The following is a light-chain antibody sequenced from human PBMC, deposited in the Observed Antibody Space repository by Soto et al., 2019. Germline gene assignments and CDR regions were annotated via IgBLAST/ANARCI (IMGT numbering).Light chain of an antibody. CDR1: QSVGSNY. Sequence: IVLTLSPCTLSLPQGERATLSCRASQSVGSNYSAWYEQKPRQARSLIIYGASIRATGIPDRFSGSGSGTEFTLTISRLEPEDFAVYYCQQYGKSPGTFGQGTKVDIK. V-gene: IGKV3-20*01. J-gene: IGKJ1*01. CDR3: QQYGKSPGT. CDR2: GAS.